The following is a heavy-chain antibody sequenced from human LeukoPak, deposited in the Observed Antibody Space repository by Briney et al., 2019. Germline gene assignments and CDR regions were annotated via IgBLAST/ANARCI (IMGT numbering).Heavy chain of an antibody. J-gene: IGHJ4*02. Sequence: ASETLSLTCIVSGASISNYYWSWIRQTPEKGLEWMGHIHTSGGSSYYPSLKSRLTMSIDTSRNQLSLKLTSVTAAGTALYFCARLGSYHDFWGQGALVTVSS. CDR1: GASISNYY. D-gene: IGHD1-26*01. V-gene: IGHV4-4*09. CDR3: ARLGSYHDF. CDR2: IHTSGGS.